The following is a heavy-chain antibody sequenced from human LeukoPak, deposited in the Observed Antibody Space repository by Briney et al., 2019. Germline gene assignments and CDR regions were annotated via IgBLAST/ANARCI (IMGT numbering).Heavy chain of an antibody. CDR3: ARERYSSGWYPTYYYYYMDV. CDR2: IYTSGST. V-gene: IGHV4-4*07. D-gene: IGHD6-19*01. CDR1: GGSISSYY. Sequence: SETLSLTCTVSGGSISSYYWSWIRQPAGKGLEWIGRIYTSGSTNYNPSLKSRVTMSVDTSKNQFSLKLSSVTAADTAVYYCARERYSSGWYPTYYYYYMDVWGKGTTVTISS. J-gene: IGHJ6*03.